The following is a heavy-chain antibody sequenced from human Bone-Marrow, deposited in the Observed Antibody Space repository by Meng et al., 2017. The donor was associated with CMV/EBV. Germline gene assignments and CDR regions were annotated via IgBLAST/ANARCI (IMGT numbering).Heavy chain of an antibody. CDR1: GGSISSSSYY. V-gene: IGHV4-39*07. J-gene: IGHJ6*02. CDR3: ARDSYYDFWSGYYTPGYYGMDV. D-gene: IGHD3-3*01. Sequence: GSLRLSCTVSGGSISSSSYYWGWIRQPPGKGLEWIGSIYYSGSTYYNPSLESRVTISVDTSKNQFSLKLSSVTAADTAVYYCARDSYYDFWSGYYTPGYYGMDVWGQGTTVTVSS. CDR2: IYYSGST.